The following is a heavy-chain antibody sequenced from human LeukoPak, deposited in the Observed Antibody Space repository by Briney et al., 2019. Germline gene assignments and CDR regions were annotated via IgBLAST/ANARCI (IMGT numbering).Heavy chain of an antibody. Sequence: SETLSLTCTVSGDSLSDYFWSWIGQPPGKGLEWIGYNSGSTNYNASLKSRVTILLVRSKNQFSLKLSSVTAADTAVYYCARGRGYGGNYLRSFDIWGQGTMVTVSS. CDR3: ARGRGYGGNYLRSFDI. V-gene: IGHV4-59*08. J-gene: IGHJ3*02. D-gene: IGHD1-26*01. CDR2: NSGST. CDR1: GDSLSDYF.